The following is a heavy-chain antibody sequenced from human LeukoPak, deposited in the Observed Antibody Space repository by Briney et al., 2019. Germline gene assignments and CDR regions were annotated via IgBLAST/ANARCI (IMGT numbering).Heavy chain of an antibody. CDR3: ARTERWLQLTDY. J-gene: IGHJ4*02. V-gene: IGHV3-30*02. Sequence: GGSLRLSCAASGLTFSDYGMLWVRQAPGKGLEWVAFIRYDGYIQYNADSVKGRFTISRDISKNTLYLQMNSLRPEDTAVYYCARTERWLQLTDYWGQGTLVTVSS. D-gene: IGHD5-24*01. CDR1: GLTFSDYG. CDR2: IRYDGYIQ.